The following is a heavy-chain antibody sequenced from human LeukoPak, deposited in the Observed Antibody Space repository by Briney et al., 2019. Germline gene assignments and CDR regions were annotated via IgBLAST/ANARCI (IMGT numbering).Heavy chain of an antibody. CDR1: GYSFTSYW. CDR2: IYPGDSDT. Sequence: GESLKISCKGSGYSFTSYWIGWVRQMPGKGLEWMGIIYPGDSDTRYSPSFQGQVPISADKSISTAYLQWSSLKASDTAMYYCARFDRYYDSSGYYYFDYWGQGTLVTVSS. J-gene: IGHJ4*02. V-gene: IGHV5-51*01. CDR3: ARFDRYYDSSGYYYFDY. D-gene: IGHD3-22*01.